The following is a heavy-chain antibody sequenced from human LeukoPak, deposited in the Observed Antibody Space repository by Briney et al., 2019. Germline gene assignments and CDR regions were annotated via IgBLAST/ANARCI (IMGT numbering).Heavy chain of an antibody. D-gene: IGHD3-9*01. CDR2: IYPGDSDT. V-gene: IGHV5-51*01. J-gene: IGHJ4*02. Sequence: GESLKISCKGSGYSFTSYWIGWVRQMPGKGLEWMGIIYPGDSDTRYSPSFQGQVTISADKSISTAYLQWSTLKASDTAMYYCARDRPLHYDILTGYYSNDYWGQGTLVTVSS. CDR1: GYSFTSYW. CDR3: ARDRPLHYDILTGYYSNDY.